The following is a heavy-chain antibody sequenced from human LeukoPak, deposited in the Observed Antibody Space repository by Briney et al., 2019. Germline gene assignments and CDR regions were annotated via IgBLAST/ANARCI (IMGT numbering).Heavy chain of an antibody. D-gene: IGHD2-15*01. CDR1: GGTFSSYA. V-gene: IGHV1-69*05. CDR3: ASELLGYYYYYMDV. J-gene: IGHJ6*03. Sequence: SVKVSCKASGGTFSSYAISWVRQAPGQGLEWMGGIIPIFGTANYAQKFQGRVTITTDEPTSTAYMELSSLRSEDTAVYYCASELLGYYYYYMDVWGKGTTVTVSS. CDR2: IIPIFGTA.